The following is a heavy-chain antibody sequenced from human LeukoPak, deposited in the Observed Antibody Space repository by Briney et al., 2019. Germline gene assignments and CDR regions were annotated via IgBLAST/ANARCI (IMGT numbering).Heavy chain of an antibody. J-gene: IGHJ4*02. CDR1: GFTFSSYG. CDR3: ARDQVGTMPLDF. Sequence: GGSLRLSCAASGFTFSSYGMHWVRQAPGKGLEWVAFIRYDGSNKYYTDSVKGRFTISRDNSKNTLYLQMNSLRAEDTATYYCARDQVGTMPLDFWGQGTLVTVSS. V-gene: IGHV3-30*02. D-gene: IGHD1-26*01. CDR2: IRYDGSNK.